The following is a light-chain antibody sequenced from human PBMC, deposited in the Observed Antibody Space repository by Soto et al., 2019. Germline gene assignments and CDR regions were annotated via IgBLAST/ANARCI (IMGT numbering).Light chain of an antibody. CDR1: QSISSW. J-gene: IGKJ1*01. CDR3: QQYNSYPWT. Sequence: DIQMTQSPSTLSASVGDRVTITCRASQSISSWLAWYQQKPGKAPKLLIYKSSTLESGVPSRFSGSGSGTEVTLTISSLQPDDFATYYHQQYNSYPWTFGQGTKVEIK. V-gene: IGKV1-5*03. CDR2: KSS.